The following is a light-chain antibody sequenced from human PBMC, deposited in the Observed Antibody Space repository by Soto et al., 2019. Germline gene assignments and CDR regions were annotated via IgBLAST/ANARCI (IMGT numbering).Light chain of an antibody. CDR1: QDIFNY. CDR2: AAS. CDR3: QQYDNLIT. J-gene: IGKJ5*01. V-gene: IGKV1-33*01. Sequence: DIQMTQSPSSVSASVGDRVTITCRASQDIFNYLAWYQQKPGKAPKLLIYAASSLQNGVPSRFSGSGSGTDFTFTISSLQPEDIATYYCQQYDNLITFGQGTRLEIK.